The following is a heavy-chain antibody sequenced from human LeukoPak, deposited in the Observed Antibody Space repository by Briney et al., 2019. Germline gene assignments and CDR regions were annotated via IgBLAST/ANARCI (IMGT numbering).Heavy chain of an antibody. D-gene: IGHD5-18*01. Sequence: GSLRLSCAASGFTFSNYSINWVRQAPGKGLEWVSSISSSSSYIYYADSVKGRFTISRDNAKNSLYLQMNSLRAEDTAVYYCASGPGYSYGLYYYYYMDVWGKGTTVTVPS. CDR1: GFTFSNYS. V-gene: IGHV3-21*01. J-gene: IGHJ6*03. CDR3: ASGPGYSYGLYYYYYMDV. CDR2: ISSSSSYI.